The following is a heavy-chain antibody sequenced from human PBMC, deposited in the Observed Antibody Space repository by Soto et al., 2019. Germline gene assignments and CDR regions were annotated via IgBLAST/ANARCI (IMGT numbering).Heavy chain of an antibody. J-gene: IGHJ4*02. V-gene: IGHV3-72*01. Sequence: EVQLVESGGGWVQPGGSLRLSCAASGFTFSDYYMDWVRQAPGKGLEWVGRIRNKAASHTTEYAASVKGRFTISRDDSKNSLYLQLNSLKSEDTAVYYCARGKNSFALWGQGTLVTVSS. CDR1: GFTFSDYY. CDR3: ARGKNSFAL. D-gene: IGHD2-21*01. CDR2: IRNKAASHTT.